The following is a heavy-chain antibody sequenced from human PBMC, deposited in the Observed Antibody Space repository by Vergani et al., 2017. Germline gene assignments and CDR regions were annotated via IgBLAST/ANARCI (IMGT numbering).Heavy chain of an antibody. CDR3: ARGGPPGWYFDL. V-gene: IGHV4-34*01. J-gene: IGHJ2*01. Sequence: QVQLQQWGAGLLKPSETLSLTCAVYGGSFSGYYWSWIRQPPGKGLEWIGEINHSGSTNYNPSLKSRVTIPVDTFKNQFSLKLSSVTAADTAVYYCARGGPPGWYFDLWGRGTLVTVSS. CDR1: GGSFSGYY. CDR2: INHSGST.